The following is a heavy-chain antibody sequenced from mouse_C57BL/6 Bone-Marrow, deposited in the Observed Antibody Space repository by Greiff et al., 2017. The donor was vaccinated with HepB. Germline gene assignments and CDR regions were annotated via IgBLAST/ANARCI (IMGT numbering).Heavy chain of an antibody. CDR2: INPSSGYT. CDR3: ASGYYYGNSQFAY. V-gene: IGHV1-7*01. D-gene: IGHD2-1*01. J-gene: IGHJ3*01. Sequence: VKLVESGAELAKPGASVKLSCKASGYTFTSYWMHWVKQSPGQGLEWIGYINPSSGYTKYNQKFKDKATLTADKSSSTAYMQLSSLTYEDSAVYYCASGYYYGNSQFAYWGQGTLVTVSA. CDR1: GYTFTSYW.